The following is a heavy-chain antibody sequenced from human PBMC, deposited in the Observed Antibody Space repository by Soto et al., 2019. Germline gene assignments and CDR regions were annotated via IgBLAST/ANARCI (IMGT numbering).Heavy chain of an antibody. CDR1: GGSISSGGYS. V-gene: IGHV4-30-2*01. D-gene: IGHD3-22*01. CDR2: IYHSGST. CDR3: ASNPYYYDSSGYQNDAFDI. Sequence: PSETLSLTCAVSGGSISSGGYSWSWIQQPPGKGLEWIGYIYHSGSTYYNPSLKSRVTISVDRSKNQFSLKLSSVTAADTAVYYCASNPYYYDSSGYQNDAFDIWGQGTMVTVSS. J-gene: IGHJ3*02.